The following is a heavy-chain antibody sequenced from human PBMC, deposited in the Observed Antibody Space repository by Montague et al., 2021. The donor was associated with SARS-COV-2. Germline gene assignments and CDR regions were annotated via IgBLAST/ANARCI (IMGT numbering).Heavy chain of an antibody. D-gene: IGHD4-17*01. CDR3: ARHRNYGDHSLDNWFHP. J-gene: IGHJ5*02. Sequence: SEPLSLTCTVSGDSTSCPNCYWGWIRQPPGKGLDWIGTIYNSGTTYYNPSLKSRLTISIDTSKNQFSLKLSSVTAADTAVYYCARHRNYGDHSLDNWFHPWGQGTLVTVSS. V-gene: IGHV4-39*01. CDR1: GDSTSCPNCY. CDR2: IYNSGTT.